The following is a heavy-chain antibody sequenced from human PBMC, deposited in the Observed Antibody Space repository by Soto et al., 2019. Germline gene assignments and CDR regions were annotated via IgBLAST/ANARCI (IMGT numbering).Heavy chain of an antibody. Sequence: PSETLSLTCTVSGGSISSGGYYWSWIRQHPGKGLEWIGYIYYSGSTYYNPSLKSRVTISVDTSKNQFSLKLSSVTAADTAVYYCARSGDIVATIGAFDIWGQGTMVTVS. J-gene: IGHJ3*02. CDR3: ARSGDIVATIGAFDI. V-gene: IGHV4-31*03. CDR1: GGSISSGGYY. D-gene: IGHD5-12*01. CDR2: IYYSGST.